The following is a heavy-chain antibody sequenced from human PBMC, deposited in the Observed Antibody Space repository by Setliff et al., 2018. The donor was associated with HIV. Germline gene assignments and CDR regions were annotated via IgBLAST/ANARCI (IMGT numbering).Heavy chain of an antibody. CDR3: ARIRVGALLNAFDI. V-gene: IGHV1-18*01. Sequence: ASVKVSCKASGYTFSNFAIGWLRQAPGQGLEWMGWISGYSDNTYYAQSLQGRVTMTTDTASSTSYMELKSLRSDDTATYYCARIRVGALLNAFDIWGQGTMVTVSS. D-gene: IGHD1-26*01. CDR2: ISGYSDNT. CDR1: GYTFSNFA. J-gene: IGHJ3*02.